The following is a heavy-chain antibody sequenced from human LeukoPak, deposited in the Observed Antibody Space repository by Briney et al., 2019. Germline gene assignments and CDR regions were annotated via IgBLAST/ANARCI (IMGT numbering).Heavy chain of an antibody. V-gene: IGHV4-61*08. CDR2: VYYIGTT. J-gene: IGHJ5*02. CDR1: GGSVRSPDSY. D-gene: IGHD6-6*01. Sequence: KPSETLSLTCIVSGGSVRSPDSYWSWIRQPPGKGLEWIGNVYYIGTTSYNSSLKSRVTISVDTSKNQFSLEVTSVTAADTAVYYCAKNTSSSPWFDPWGQGTLVTVSS. CDR3: AKNTSSSPWFDP.